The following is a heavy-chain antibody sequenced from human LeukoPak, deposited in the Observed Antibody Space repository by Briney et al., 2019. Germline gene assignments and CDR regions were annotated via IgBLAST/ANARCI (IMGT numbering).Heavy chain of an antibody. CDR1: GFTFSSYW. Sequence: PGGSLRLSCAASGFTFSSYWMTWVRQARGKGLEWVANIKPDGSEGNYVDSVKGRFTISRDNAKNSLYLQMNSLRVEDTAVYYCSSQPAVLDFDCWGQGTLVTVSS. V-gene: IGHV3-7*01. CDR2: IKPDGSEG. J-gene: IGHJ4*02. D-gene: IGHD2-2*01. CDR3: SSQPAVLDFDC.